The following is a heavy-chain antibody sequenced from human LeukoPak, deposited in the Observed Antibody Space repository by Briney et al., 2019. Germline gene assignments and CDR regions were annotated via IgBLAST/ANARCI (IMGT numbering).Heavy chain of an antibody. J-gene: IGHJ6*02. CDR1: GFTFSSYW. Sequence: GGSLRLSCAASGFTFSSYWMSWVRQAPGKGLEWVANMNRDGSEKNYVDSIKGRFAISRDNAANSLYLQMNSLRVEDTAVYYCARDGGIIRFGGQDVWGQGTTVIVS. CDR3: ARDGGIIRFGGQDV. V-gene: IGHV3-7*01. D-gene: IGHD3-16*01. CDR2: MNRDGSEK.